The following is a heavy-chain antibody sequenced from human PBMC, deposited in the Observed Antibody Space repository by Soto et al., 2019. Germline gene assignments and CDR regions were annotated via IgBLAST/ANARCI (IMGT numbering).Heavy chain of an antibody. CDR3: ARDCGGSCYYGMDV. CDR1: GYTFTGYY. Sequence: ASVKVSCKASGYTFTGYYMHWVRQAPGQGLEWMGWINPNSGGTNYAQKFQGWVTMTRDTSISTAYMELSRLRSDDTAVYYCARDCGGSCYYGMDVWGQGTTVTVSS. D-gene: IGHD2-15*01. V-gene: IGHV1-2*04. J-gene: IGHJ6*02. CDR2: INPNSGGT.